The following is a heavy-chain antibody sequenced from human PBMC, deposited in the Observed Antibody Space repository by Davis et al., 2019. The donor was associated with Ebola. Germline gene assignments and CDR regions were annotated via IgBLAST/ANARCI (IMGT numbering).Heavy chain of an antibody. V-gene: IGHV3-73*01. Sequence: AASVKISCAASGFTFSGSAMHWVRQASGKGLEWVGRIRSKANSYATAYAASVKGRFTISRDDSKNTAYLQMNSLKTEDTAVYYCTSRRDGGNSNYWGQGTLVTVSS. D-gene: IGHD4-23*01. CDR2: IRSKANSYAT. J-gene: IGHJ4*02. CDR3: TSRRDGGNSNY. CDR1: GFTFSGSA.